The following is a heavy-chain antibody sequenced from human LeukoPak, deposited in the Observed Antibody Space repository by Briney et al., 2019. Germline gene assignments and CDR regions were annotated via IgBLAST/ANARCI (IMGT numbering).Heavy chain of an antibody. D-gene: IGHD5-18*01. Sequence: SETLSLTCTVSGGSIISYYWSWIRQPPGKGLEWIWDIYTSGSTTYNPSLKSRVTISLGTSKNHLSLKRTSLTAADTAVYYCARLTWIQLWFTFDYWGQGNLVTVSS. V-gene: IGHV4-4*08. CDR1: GGSIISYY. CDR3: ARLTWIQLWFTFDY. J-gene: IGHJ4*02. CDR2: IYTSGST.